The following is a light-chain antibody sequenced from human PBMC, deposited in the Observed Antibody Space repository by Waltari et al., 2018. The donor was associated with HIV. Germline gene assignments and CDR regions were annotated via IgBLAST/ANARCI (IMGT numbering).Light chain of an antibody. CDR3: TSFRSDYTVI. J-gene: IGLJ2*01. Sequence: QSALAQPASVYASAGQSFSISCTGSISEFGLYNFISWYQQQPGGVPQVIIYAVFNRHSGVSIRFSGSKSGHTASLTISWLQPEDEADYYCTSFRSDYTVIFGGGTKVTVL. CDR2: AVF. CDR1: ISEFGLYNF. V-gene: IGLV2-14*03.